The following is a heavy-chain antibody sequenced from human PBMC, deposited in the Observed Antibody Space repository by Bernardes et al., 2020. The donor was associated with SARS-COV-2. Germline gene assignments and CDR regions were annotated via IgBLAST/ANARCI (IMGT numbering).Heavy chain of an antibody. Sequence: GGSLRLSCVASGFTFSSYAMHWVRQAPGKGLEWVAVISYDGSNKYYADSVKGRFTISRDNSKNTLYLQMNSLRAEDTAVYYCARGGSSYYYGMDVWGQGTTVTVSS. CDR1: GFTFSSYA. D-gene: IGHD6-6*01. CDR3: ARGGSSYYYGMDV. CDR2: ISYDGSNK. V-gene: IGHV3-30-3*01. J-gene: IGHJ6*02.